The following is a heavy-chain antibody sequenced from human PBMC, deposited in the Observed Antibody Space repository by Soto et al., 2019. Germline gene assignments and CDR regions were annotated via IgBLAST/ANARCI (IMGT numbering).Heavy chain of an antibody. CDR3: ARELGLMCASASCSYNWFDV. CDR2: IIPIFGTA. CDR1: GGTFSSYA. Sequence: ASVKVSCKASGGTFSSYAISWVRQAPGQGLEWMGGIIPIFGTANYAQKFQGRVTITADESTSTAYMELSSLRSEDTAVYYCARELGLMCASASCSYNWFDVWGQGTLVTVSS. D-gene: IGHD2-2*01. V-gene: IGHV1-69*01. J-gene: IGHJ5*02.